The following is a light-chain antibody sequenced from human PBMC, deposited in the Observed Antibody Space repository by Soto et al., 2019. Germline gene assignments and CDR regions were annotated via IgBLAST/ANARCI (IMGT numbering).Light chain of an antibody. CDR2: EVN. CDR1: SSDVGGYNY. V-gene: IGLV2-8*01. Sequence: QSVLTHPPSASGSPGQSVAICCTGTSSDVGGYNYVSWYQQHPGKAPKLMIYEVNKRPSGVPDRFSGSKSGNTASLTVSGLQAEDEADYYCSSYAGSSNVFGTGTKVTVL. CDR3: SSYAGSSNV. J-gene: IGLJ1*01.